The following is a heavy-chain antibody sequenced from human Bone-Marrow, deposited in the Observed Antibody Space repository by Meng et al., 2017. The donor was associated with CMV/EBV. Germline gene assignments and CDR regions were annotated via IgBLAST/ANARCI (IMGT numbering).Heavy chain of an antibody. CDR2: VSVYKGDT. J-gene: IGHJ5*02. CDR3: ARSRVGAWTWFDP. D-gene: IGHD1-26*01. Sequence: ASVKVSCKASGYIFTSYDINWVRQAPGQGLEWVGWVSVYKGDTKYAEKVEGRVTLTADTSASTAYLELRSLRFDDTAVYYCARSRVGAWTWFDPWGQGTLFTVSS. CDR1: GYIFTSYD. V-gene: IGHV1-18*01.